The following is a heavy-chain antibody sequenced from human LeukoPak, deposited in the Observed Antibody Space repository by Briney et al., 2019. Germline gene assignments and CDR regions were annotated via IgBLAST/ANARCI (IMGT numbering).Heavy chain of an antibody. D-gene: IGHD6-13*01. V-gene: IGHV1-2*06. J-gene: IGHJ4*02. CDR3: ARDPSVGWSSSWYAYFDY. CDR1: GYTFTGYY. CDR2: INPNSGGT. Sequence: ASVKVSCKASGYTFTGYYMHWVRQAPGQGLEWMGRINPNSGGTNYAQKFQGRVTMTRDTSISAAYMELSRLRSDDTAVYYCARDPSVGWSSSWYAYFDYWGQGTLVTVSS.